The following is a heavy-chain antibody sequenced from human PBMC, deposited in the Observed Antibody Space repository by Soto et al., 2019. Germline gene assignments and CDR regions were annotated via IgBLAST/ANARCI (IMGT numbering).Heavy chain of an antibody. CDR2: ISAYSGDT. CDR3: ARDGRAFSIFGETMDV. V-gene: IGHV1-18*01. Sequence: VQLLQSGGEVRKPGASVKVSCKTSGYTFTNYAINWVRQAPGQGLRWMGWISAYSGDTKYAQRFQDRLTVTTDPSTTTASMELRSLRSDDTAVYYCARDGRAFSIFGETMDVWGQGTTVTVSS. J-gene: IGHJ6*02. D-gene: IGHD3-3*01. CDR1: GYTFTNYA.